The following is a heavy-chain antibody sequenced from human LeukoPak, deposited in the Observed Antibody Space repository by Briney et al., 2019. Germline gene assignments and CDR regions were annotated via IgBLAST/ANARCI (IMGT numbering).Heavy chain of an antibody. J-gene: IGHJ4*02. CDR1: GFTFTTYW. D-gene: IGHD3-10*01. V-gene: IGHV3-7*01. Sequence: GESLRLSCAASGFTFTTYWMSWIRQLPGKGLEWMANTNQDGTEKYYVDSVKGRFTISRDNAKNSLDLQMNSLRVEDTGIYYCVKVAKYYYGSETYYFFEHWGQGTPVTASS. CDR2: TNQDGTEK. CDR3: VKVAKYYYGSETYYFFEH.